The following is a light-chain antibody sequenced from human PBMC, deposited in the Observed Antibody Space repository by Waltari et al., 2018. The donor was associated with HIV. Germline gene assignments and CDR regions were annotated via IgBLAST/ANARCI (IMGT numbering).Light chain of an antibody. Sequence: SALTQPASVSGSPGQSITISCTGTSSDIGASNYVSWYQQYPGKTPKLMIYDVSNRPSGVSTRFSGTKSGNTASLTISGLQAEDEADYYCSSYTVPGTLFGTGTRVTVL. J-gene: IGLJ1*01. CDR2: DVS. CDR1: SSDIGASNY. CDR3: SSYTVPGTL. V-gene: IGLV2-14*01.